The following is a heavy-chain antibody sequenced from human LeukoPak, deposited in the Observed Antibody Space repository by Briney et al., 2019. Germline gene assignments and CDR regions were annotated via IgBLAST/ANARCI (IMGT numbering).Heavy chain of an antibody. CDR2: IYHSGST. CDR3: ARIAAAGTQDAFDI. Sequence: SETLSLTCTVSGYSISSGYYWGWIRQPPGKGLEWIGSIYHSGSTYYNPSLKSRVTISVDTSKNQFSLKLSSVAAADTAVYYCARIAAAGTQDAFDIWGQGTMVTVSS. J-gene: IGHJ3*02. V-gene: IGHV4-38-2*02. CDR1: GYSISSGYY. D-gene: IGHD6-13*01.